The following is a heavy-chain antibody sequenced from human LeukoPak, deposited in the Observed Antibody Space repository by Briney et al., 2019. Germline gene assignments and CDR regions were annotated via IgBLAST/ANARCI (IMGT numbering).Heavy chain of an antibody. J-gene: IGHJ4*02. CDR1: GFTFSTYA. Sequence: GGSLRLSCAASGFTFSTYAMHWVRQAPGKGLEWVAVIPYDGSNKYYADSVKGRFTISRDNAKNSLYLQMNSLRAEDTAVYYCVRDLRWSFDYWGQGTLVTVSS. V-gene: IGHV3-30*04. CDR3: VRDLRWSFDY. CDR2: IPYDGSNK. D-gene: IGHD4-23*01.